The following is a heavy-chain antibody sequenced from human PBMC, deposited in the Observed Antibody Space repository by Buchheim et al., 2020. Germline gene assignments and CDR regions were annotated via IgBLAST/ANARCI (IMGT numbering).Heavy chain of an antibody. V-gene: IGHV5-51*01. CDR2: IYPGDSDT. Sequence: EVQLLQFGAEVKKPGESLKIPCKGSGYSFTSYWTAWVRQMPGKGLEWMGLIYPGDSDTRYSPSFQAQVPIQADKSISPAYLQWSSLKASDTAMYYCARVPTYLYYFDYWGQGTL. CDR3: ARVPTYLYYFDY. CDR1: GYSFTSYW. D-gene: IGHD2/OR15-2a*01. J-gene: IGHJ4*02.